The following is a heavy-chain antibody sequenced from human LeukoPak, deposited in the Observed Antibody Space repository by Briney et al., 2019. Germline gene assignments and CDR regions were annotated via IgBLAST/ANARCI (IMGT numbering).Heavy chain of an antibody. Sequence: PSETLSLTCTVSGGSISSYYWSWIRQPAGKGLEWIGCIYTSGSTNYNPSLKSRVTMSVDTSKNQFSLKLSSVTAADTAVYYCARSILDTAMVLFDYWGQGTLVTVSS. V-gene: IGHV4-4*07. D-gene: IGHD5-18*01. J-gene: IGHJ4*02. CDR3: ARSILDTAMVLFDY. CDR2: IYTSGST. CDR1: GGSISSYY.